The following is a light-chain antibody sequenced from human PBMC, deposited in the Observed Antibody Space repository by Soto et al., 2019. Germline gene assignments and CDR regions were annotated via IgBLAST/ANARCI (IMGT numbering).Light chain of an antibody. V-gene: IGKV3-15*01. CDR1: QSVSGN. CDR2: GAS. CDR3: QQYNNWART. Sequence: EIVMTQSPATLSVSPGERATLSCRASQSVSGNLAWYQQQPGQAPTLLIYGASTRATGIPAGFSGSGSGTEFTRTISSLQSENFAVYYCQQYNNWARTFGNGTKVDIK. J-gene: IGKJ1*01.